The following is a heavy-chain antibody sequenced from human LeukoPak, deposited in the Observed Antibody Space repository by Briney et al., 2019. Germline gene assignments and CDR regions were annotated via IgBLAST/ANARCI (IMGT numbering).Heavy chain of an antibody. CDR1: GFTFSSYA. CDR3: ARDLGYDFWSGYLFPSRGNWFDP. CDR2: ISGSGGST. Sequence: GGSLRLSCAASGFTFSSYAMSWVRQAPGKGLEWVSAISGSGGSTYFADSVKGRFTISRDNSKNTLYLQMNSLRAEDTAVYYCARDLGYDFWSGYLFPSRGNWFDPWGQGTLVTVSS. V-gene: IGHV3-23*01. D-gene: IGHD3-3*01. J-gene: IGHJ5*02.